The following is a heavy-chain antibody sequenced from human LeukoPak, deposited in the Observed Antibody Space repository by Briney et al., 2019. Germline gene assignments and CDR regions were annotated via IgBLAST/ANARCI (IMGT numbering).Heavy chain of an antibody. V-gene: IGHV3-30*19. CDR1: GFIFSSYG. CDR3: ARDHSDYYDSSGKEYFDY. J-gene: IGHJ4*02. Sequence: GGSLRLSCAASGFIFSSYGMHWVRQAPGKGLEWVAVIWYDGSNKYYADSVKGRFTISRDNSKNTLYLQMNSLRAEDTAVYYCARDHSDYYDSSGKEYFDYWGQGTLVTVSS. CDR2: IWYDGSNK. D-gene: IGHD3-22*01.